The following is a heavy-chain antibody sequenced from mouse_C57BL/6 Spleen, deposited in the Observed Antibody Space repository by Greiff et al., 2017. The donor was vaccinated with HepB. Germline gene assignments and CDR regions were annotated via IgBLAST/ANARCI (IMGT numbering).Heavy chain of an antibody. CDR3: ARPPGSSYYAMDY. D-gene: IGHD1-1*01. V-gene: IGHV5-17*01. CDR2: ISSGSSTI. J-gene: IGHJ4*01. CDR1: GFTFSDYG. Sequence: EVKLVESGGGLVKPGGSLKLSCAASGFTFSDYGMHWVRQAPEKGLEWVAYISSGSSTIYYADTVKGRFTISRDNAKNTLFLQMTSLRSEDTAMYYCARPPGSSYYAMDYWGQGTSVTVSS.